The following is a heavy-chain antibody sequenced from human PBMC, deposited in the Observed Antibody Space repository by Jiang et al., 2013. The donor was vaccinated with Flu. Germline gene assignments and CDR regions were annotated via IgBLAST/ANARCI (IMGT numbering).Heavy chain of an antibody. CDR2: YPGDSDT. V-gene: IGHV5-51*01. Sequence: YPGDSDTRYSPSFQGQVTISVDKSISTAYLQWSSLKASDTAMYYCARPRRLGDYGGGGFDYWGQGTLITVSS. D-gene: IGHD4-23*01. CDR3: ARPRRLGDYGGGGFDY. J-gene: IGHJ4*02.